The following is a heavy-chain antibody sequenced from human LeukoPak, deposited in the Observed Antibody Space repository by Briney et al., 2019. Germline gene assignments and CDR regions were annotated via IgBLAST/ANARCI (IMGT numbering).Heavy chain of an antibody. CDR1: GGSFSISY. V-gene: IGHV4-34*01. Sequence: SETLSLTCGVSGGSFSISYWSWIRQPPGKGLEWIGQIYHSGGANYNPSLRSRVTISIDTSKNQLSLRLNSVTAADTAVYYCARHGSYCFDSWGQGTLVPVSS. D-gene: IGHD3-10*01. J-gene: IGHJ4*02. CDR3: ARHGSYCFDS. CDR2: IYHSGGA.